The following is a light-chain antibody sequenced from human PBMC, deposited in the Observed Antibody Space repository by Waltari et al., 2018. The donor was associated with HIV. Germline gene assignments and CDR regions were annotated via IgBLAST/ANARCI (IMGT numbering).Light chain of an antibody. CDR2: EVT. J-gene: IGLJ2*01. CDR1: NSDIGTYDY. V-gene: IGLV2-8*01. Sequence: QSALTQPPSASGSPGQSVTLSCTGPNSDIGTYDYVSWYQQHPGKDPKLVISEVTKRPSGVSDRFSGSKSGNTAFLTVSGLQAEDEADYYCSSFANRDGFYVLFGGGTRLTVL. CDR3: SSFANRDGFYVL.